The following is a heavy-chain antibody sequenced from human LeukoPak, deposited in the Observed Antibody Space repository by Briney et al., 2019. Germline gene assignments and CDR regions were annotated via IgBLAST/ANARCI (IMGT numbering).Heavy chain of an antibody. Sequence: SETQSLTCTVSGGSTSSYYWSWIRQPPGKGLEWIGYIYYSGSTNYNPSLKSRVTISVDTSKNQFSLKLSSVTAADTAVYYCARGLYSGGWVFFDYWGQGTVVTVSS. CDR1: GGSTSSYY. D-gene: IGHD6-19*01. J-gene: IGHJ4*02. V-gene: IGHV4-59*01. CDR2: IYYSGST. CDR3: ARGLYSGGWVFFDY.